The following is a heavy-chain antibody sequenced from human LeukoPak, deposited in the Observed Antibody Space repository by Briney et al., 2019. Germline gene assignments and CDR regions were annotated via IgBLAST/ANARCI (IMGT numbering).Heavy chain of an antibody. Sequence: ASVKVSCKVSGHSLTEMAMHWVRQAPGKGLEWMGGFDPEDGETIYAQKFQGRVTMTEDTSTDTAYMELSSLRSEDTAVYYCATKRQLGFEYFQHWGQGTLVTVSS. CDR1: GHSLTEMA. CDR2: FDPEDGET. CDR3: ATKRQLGFEYFQH. V-gene: IGHV1-24*01. D-gene: IGHD6-13*01. J-gene: IGHJ1*01.